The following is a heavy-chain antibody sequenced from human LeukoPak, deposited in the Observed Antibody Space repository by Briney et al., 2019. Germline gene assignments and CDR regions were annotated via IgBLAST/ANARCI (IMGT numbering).Heavy chain of an antibody. CDR1: GGSISSSDW. CDR3: ARDPHCSSTNCPFDF. V-gene: IGHV4-4*02. D-gene: IGHD2-2*01. Sequence: SETLSLTCAVSGGSISSSDWWSWVRQPPGRGLEWIGYIWRSDHTNYNPSLKSRVTMSLDKSKNQFSLKLSSVTAADTAVYYCARDPHCSSTNCPFDFWGQGTLVIVSA. J-gene: IGHJ4*02. CDR2: IWRSDHT.